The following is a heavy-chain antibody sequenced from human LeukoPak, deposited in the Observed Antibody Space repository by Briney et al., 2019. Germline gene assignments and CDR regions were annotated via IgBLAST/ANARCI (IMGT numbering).Heavy chain of an antibody. Sequence: PGGSLRLSCVASGFTSTDHYMDWVRQAPGKGLEWVGRIRKKSNSYTTEYAASVKGRFSVSRDESNNSVYLQMNSLETEDTAVYFCARGQSCVNDCHVAFDIWGQGTMVTVSS. J-gene: IGHJ3*02. V-gene: IGHV3-72*01. CDR2: IRKKSNSYTT. CDR1: GFTSTDHY. CDR3: ARGQSCVNDCHVAFDI. D-gene: IGHD2-21*02.